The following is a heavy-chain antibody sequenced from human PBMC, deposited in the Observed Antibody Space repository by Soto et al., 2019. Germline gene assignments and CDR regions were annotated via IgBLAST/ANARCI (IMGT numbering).Heavy chain of an antibody. CDR2: ISYSGSPT. Sequence: VQLVESGGGVVQPGRSLRLSCAASGFTFSSYGMHWVRQAPGKGLEWVAYISYSGSPTYYADSVKGRFTISRDNARDSLHLQMNSLRVEDSALYYCVRDRTVTVPTSIDYWGHGTLVTVSS. J-gene: IGHJ4*01. V-gene: IGHV3-48*04. CDR1: GFTFSSYG. CDR3: VRDRTVTVPTSIDY. D-gene: IGHD4-4*01.